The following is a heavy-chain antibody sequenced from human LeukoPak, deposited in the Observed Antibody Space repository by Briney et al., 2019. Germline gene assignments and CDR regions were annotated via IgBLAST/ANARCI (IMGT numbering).Heavy chain of an antibody. Sequence: GGSLRLSCAASGFTVSSNYMSWVRQAPGKGLESVSVIYSGGSTYYADSVKGRFTVSRDNSKNTLYLQMNSLRAEDTAVYYCARRGGFGEFIFDPWGQGTLVTVSS. D-gene: IGHD3-10*01. V-gene: IGHV3-53*01. CDR2: IYSGGST. CDR1: GFTVSSNY. J-gene: IGHJ5*02. CDR3: ARRGGFGEFIFDP.